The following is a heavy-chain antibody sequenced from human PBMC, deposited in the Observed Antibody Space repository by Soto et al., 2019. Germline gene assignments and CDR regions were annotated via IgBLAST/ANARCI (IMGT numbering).Heavy chain of an antibody. CDR1: GGSISSYY. CDR3: ARGGWSLDL. CDR2: IHYTGNT. D-gene: IGHD6-19*01. J-gene: IGHJ5*02. Sequence: SETLSLTCTVSGGSISSYYWSWIRQPPGKGLEWIAYIHYTGNTDYNPSLKSRVTISVDTPKNQFSLKLNSVTAADTAVYYCARGGWSLDLWGQGTLVTVSS. V-gene: IGHV4-59*01.